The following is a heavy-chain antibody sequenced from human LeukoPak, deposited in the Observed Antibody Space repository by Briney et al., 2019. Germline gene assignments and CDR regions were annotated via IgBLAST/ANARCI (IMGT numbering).Heavy chain of an antibody. CDR1: GGSISSYY. CDR3: AQGQRYFDWLGYYYYYMDV. Sequence: SETLSLTCTVSGGSISSYYWSWIRQPPGKGLEWIGRIYYSGSTNYNPSLKSRVAISVHTSKNQFSLKLSSVTAADTAVYYCAQGQRYFDWLGYYYYYMDVWGKGTTVTVSS. V-gene: IGHV4-59*01. CDR2: IYYSGST. J-gene: IGHJ6*03. D-gene: IGHD3-9*01.